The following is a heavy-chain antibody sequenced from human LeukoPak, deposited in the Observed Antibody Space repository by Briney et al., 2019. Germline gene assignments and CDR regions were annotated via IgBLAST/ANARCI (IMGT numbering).Heavy chain of an antibody. CDR1: GFTFSSYW. D-gene: IGHD3-16*01. CDR3: ARALGRRVIFDY. J-gene: IGHJ4*02. Sequence: GGSLRPSCAASGFTFSSYWISWVRQAPGKGLEWVANIKQDGSEKYYVDSVKGRFTISRGNAKNSLYLQMNRLRAEDTSVYYCARALGRRVIFDYWGQGALVTVSS. CDR2: IKQDGSEK. V-gene: IGHV3-7*01.